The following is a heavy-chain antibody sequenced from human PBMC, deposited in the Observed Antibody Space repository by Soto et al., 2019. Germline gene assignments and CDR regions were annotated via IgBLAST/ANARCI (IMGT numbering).Heavy chain of an antibody. CDR2: IYHSGST. CDR1: SGSISSSNW. Sequence: SETLSLTCAVSSGSISSSNWWSWVRQPPGKGLEWIGEIYHSGSTNYNPSLKSRVTISVDKSKNQFSLKLSSVTAADTAVYYLARSTLHYYYYMDVWGKATTVTVSS. CDR3: ARSTLHYYYYMDV. J-gene: IGHJ6*03. V-gene: IGHV4-4*02. D-gene: IGHD2-15*01.